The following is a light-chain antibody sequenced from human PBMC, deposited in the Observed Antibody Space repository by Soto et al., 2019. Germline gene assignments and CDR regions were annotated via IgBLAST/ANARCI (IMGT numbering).Light chain of an antibody. CDR3: QKYKSAPYT. Sequence: DIQMTQSPSSLSASIGDRVTITCRASQGISNSLAWYQQKPGKGPSLLIYDASTLQSGVPSRFSGSGSGTDFTLTINSLQPEDVATYYCQKYKSAPYTFGPGTKVD. CDR2: DAS. J-gene: IGKJ3*01. CDR1: QGISNS. V-gene: IGKV1-27*01.